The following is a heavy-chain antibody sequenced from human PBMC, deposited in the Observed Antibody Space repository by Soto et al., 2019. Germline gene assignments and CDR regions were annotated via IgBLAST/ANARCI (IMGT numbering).Heavy chain of an antibody. D-gene: IGHD2-2*01. V-gene: IGHV3-21*01. CDR1: GFTFSNYG. CDR2: ISSSGNYM. Sequence: GGSLRLSCAASGFTFSNYGMNWVRQAQGKGLEWVSSISSSGNYMYYADSVKGRFTISRDNAKNSLYLQMNSLRAEDTAVYYCARDCSSTSCYGGHFDYWGQGTLVTVSS. J-gene: IGHJ4*02. CDR3: ARDCSSTSCYGGHFDY.